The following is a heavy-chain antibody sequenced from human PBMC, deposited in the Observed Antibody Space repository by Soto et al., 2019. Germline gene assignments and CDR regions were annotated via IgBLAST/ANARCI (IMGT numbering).Heavy chain of an antibody. V-gene: IGHV3-23*01. CDR1: GFTFRSYA. CDR3: AKEAHGSSEYYFDY. CDR2: ISASGGTS. J-gene: IGHJ4*02. D-gene: IGHD2-15*01. Sequence: GGSLRFSCAASGFTFRSYALSWVRQAPGKGLEWVSVISASGGTSYYADSVKGRFSISRDNAKNTLYLQMNSLRVEDTAVYYCAKEAHGSSEYYFDYWGQGTLVTVSS.